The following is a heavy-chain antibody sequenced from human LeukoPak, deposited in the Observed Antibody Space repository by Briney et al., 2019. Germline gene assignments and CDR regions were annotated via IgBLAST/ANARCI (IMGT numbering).Heavy chain of an antibody. D-gene: IGHD5-24*01. J-gene: IGHJ2*01. CDR2: IYYSGST. CDR3: ARDQEEKDGYNYHWYFDL. CDR1: GGSISSGDYY. V-gene: IGHV4-30-4*01. Sequence: PSETLSLTCTVSGGSISSGDYYWSWIRQPPGKGLEWIGYIYYSGSTYYNPSLKSRVTISVDTSKNQFSLKLSSVTAADTAVYYCARDQEEKDGYNYHWYFDLWGRGTLVTVSS.